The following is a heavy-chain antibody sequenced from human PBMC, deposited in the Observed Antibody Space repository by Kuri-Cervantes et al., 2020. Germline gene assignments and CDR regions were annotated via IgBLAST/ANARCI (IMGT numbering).Heavy chain of an antibody. V-gene: IGHV3-7*01. Sequence: GGSLRLSCAASGFTFSSYWMSWVRQAPGKGLEWVANIKQDGSEKYYVDSVKGRFTISRDNAKNSLYLQMNSLRAEDTAVYYCARDRASMPDKGANDWFDPWGQGTLVTVSS. J-gene: IGHJ5*02. CDR2: IKQDGSEK. CDR1: GFTFSSYW. CDR3: ARDRASMPDKGANDWFDP. D-gene: IGHD2/OR15-2a*01.